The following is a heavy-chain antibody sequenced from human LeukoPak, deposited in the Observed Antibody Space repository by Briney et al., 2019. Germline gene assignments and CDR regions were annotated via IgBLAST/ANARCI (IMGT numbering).Heavy chain of an antibody. CDR3: VTETWND. Sequence: GGSLRLSCAASGFSVTSKYMTWVRQAPGKGLEWVSAFFRDGVTSYADSVKGRFTISRDISKNTVYFQMSSLRPDDTAMYYCVTETWNDWGQGTLVTVSS. CDR2: FFRDGVT. CDR1: GFSVTSKY. V-gene: IGHV3-53*01. J-gene: IGHJ4*02. D-gene: IGHD1-1*01.